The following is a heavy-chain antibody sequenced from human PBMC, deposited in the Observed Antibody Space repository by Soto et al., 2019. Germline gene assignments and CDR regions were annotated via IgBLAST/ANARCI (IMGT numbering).Heavy chain of an antibody. Sequence: VKVSGKGSGGTFSSYAISWVRHAPGQGLEWMGGIIPIFGTANYAQKFQGRVTITADESTSTAYMELSSLRSEDTAVYYCARDQVVAARYYYYYYGMDVWGQGTTVTVSS. CDR3: ARDQVVAARYYYYYYGMDV. J-gene: IGHJ6*02. CDR2: IIPIFGTA. D-gene: IGHD6-6*01. V-gene: IGHV1-69*01. CDR1: GGTFSSYA.